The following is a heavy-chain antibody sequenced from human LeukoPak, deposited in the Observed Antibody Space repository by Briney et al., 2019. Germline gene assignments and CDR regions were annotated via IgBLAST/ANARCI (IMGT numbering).Heavy chain of an antibody. CDR1: GYTFTGYY. J-gene: IGHJ4*02. V-gene: IGHV1-2*02. CDR2: INPNSGGT. D-gene: IGHD3-16*01. Sequence: ASVKVSCKASGYTFTGYYIHWVRQAPGQGLEWMGWINPNSGGTNYAQEFQGRVTMTRDTSISTAYMELTSLTSDDTAVYYCARAGGGLDYWGQGTLVIVSS. CDR3: ARAGGGLDY.